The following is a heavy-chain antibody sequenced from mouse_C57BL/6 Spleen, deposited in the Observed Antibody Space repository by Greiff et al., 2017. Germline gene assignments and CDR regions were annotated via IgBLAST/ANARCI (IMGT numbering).Heavy chain of an antibody. CDR2: IRNKANNHAT. V-gene: IGHV6-6*01. CDR3: TTKTAQAPVYFDY. D-gene: IGHD3-2*02. J-gene: IGHJ2*01. Sequence: EVHLVESGGGLVQPGGSMKLSCAASGFTFSDAWMDWVRQSPEKGLEWVAEIRNKANNHATYYAESVKGRFTISRDDSKSSVYLQMNSLRAEDTGIYYCTTKTAQAPVYFDYWGQGTTLTVSS. CDR1: GFTFSDAW.